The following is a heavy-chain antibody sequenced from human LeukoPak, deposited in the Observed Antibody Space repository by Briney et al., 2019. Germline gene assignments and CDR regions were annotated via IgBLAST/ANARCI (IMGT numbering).Heavy chain of an antibody. Sequence: SETLSLTCAVYGGSFSGYYWSWIRQPPGKGLERIGEINHSGSTNYNPSLKSRVTISVDTSKNQFSLKLSSVTAADTAVYYCASKSYYYGSGIYYWGQGTLVTVSS. J-gene: IGHJ4*02. CDR2: INHSGST. V-gene: IGHV4-34*01. CDR1: GGSFSGYY. CDR3: ASKSYYYGSGIYY. D-gene: IGHD3-10*01.